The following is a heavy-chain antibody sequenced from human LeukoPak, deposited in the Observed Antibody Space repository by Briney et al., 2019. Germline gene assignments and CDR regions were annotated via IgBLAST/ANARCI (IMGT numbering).Heavy chain of an antibody. Sequence: ASVKVSCKASGYTFTGYYMHWVRQAPGQGLEWMGRINPNSGGTNYAQKFQGRVTMTRDTSISTAYMELSRLRYDDTAVYYCARDKYYDYIWGSYRPDYWGQGTLVTVSS. CDR3: ARDKYYDYIWGSYRPDY. V-gene: IGHV1-2*06. D-gene: IGHD3-16*02. CDR2: INPNSGGT. J-gene: IGHJ4*02. CDR1: GYTFTGYY.